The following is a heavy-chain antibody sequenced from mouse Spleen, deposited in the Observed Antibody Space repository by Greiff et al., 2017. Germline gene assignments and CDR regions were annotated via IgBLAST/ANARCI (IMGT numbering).Heavy chain of an antibody. CDR1: GFTFSSYA. CDR3: ARHPSYDGYYLYYFDY. J-gene: IGHJ2*01. CDR2: ISDGGSYT. V-gene: IGHV5-6*01. D-gene: IGHD2-3*01. Sequence: EVQLVESGGGLVKPGGSLKLSCAASGFTFSSYAMSWVRQTPEKRLEWVATISDGGSYTYYPDSVKGRFTISRDNAKNTLYLQMSSLKSEDTAMYYCARHPSYDGYYLYYFDYGGQGTTLTVSS.